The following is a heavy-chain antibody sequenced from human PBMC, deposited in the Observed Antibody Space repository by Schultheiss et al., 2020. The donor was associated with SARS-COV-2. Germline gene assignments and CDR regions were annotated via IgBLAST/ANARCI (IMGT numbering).Heavy chain of an antibody. CDR1: GYTFTGHY. CDR2: INPNSGGT. J-gene: IGHJ4*02. D-gene: IGHD1-26*01. Sequence: ASVKVSCKASGYTFTGHYMHRVRQAPGQGLEWMGWINPNSGGTNYAQKFQGRVTMTRDTSISTAYMELSRLRSDDTAVYYCARDEGGSYKGVSFDYWGQGTLVTVSS. V-gene: IGHV1-2*02. CDR3: ARDEGGSYKGVSFDY.